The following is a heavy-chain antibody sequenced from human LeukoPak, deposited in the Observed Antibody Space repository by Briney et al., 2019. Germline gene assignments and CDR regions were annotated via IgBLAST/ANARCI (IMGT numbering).Heavy chain of an antibody. Sequence: GASVKVSCKASGYTFTSYDINWVRQATGQGLEWMGWMNPNSGNTSYAQKLQGRVTMATDTSTSTAYMELRSLRSDDTAVYYCARDSDSSSWRYGYFQHWGQGTLVTVSS. J-gene: IGHJ1*01. D-gene: IGHD6-13*01. CDR1: GYTFTSYD. CDR2: MNPNSGNT. V-gene: IGHV1-8*01. CDR3: ARDSDSSSWRYGYFQH.